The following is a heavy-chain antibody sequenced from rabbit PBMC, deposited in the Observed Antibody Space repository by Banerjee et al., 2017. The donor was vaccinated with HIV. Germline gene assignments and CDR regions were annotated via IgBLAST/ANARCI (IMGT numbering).Heavy chain of an antibody. CDR2: IDGGGST. CDR1: GFSFGDYS. J-gene: IGHJ4*01. D-gene: IGHD7-1*01. CDR3: ARDPGYAGYGWAPSFYFGL. Sequence: QEHLEESGGDLVKPGASLTLTCTASGFSFGDYSMGWVRQAPGKGLEYIGYIDGGGSTYYASWAKGRFTISKTSSTTVTLQMTSLTAADTATYFCARDPGYAGYGWAPSFYFGLWGPGTLVTVS. V-gene: IGHV1S45*01.